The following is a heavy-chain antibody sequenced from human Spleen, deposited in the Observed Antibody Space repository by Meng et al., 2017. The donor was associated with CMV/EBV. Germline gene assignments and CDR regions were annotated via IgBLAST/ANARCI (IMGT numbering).Heavy chain of an antibody. J-gene: IGHJ4*02. CDR2: IHWDDDK. D-gene: IGHD5-24*01. CDR3: ARMGYGYNYFDY. Sequence: SGPTLVNPPQTLTLTCTFSGLSLSTSRIRVSWIRQPPGKALEWLARIHWDDDKFYGTSLKTRLTISKDTSKNHVVLTMTNMQPVDTATYYCARMGYGYNYFDYWGQGTLVTVSS. V-gene: IGHV2-70D*14. CDR1: GLSLSTSRIR.